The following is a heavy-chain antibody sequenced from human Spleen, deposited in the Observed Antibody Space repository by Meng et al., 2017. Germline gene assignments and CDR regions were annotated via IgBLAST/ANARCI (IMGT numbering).Heavy chain of an antibody. CDR2: IKSKADGATE. CDR1: GFYFGNAH. D-gene: IGHD3-16*01. J-gene: IGHJ4*02. CDR3: IHLAPGGDN. Sequence: EVQLVESGGGSAQPGGSLSCPCATSGFYFGNAHMSWVRQAPGKGLEGVGRIKSKADGATEDYAAPVKGRFTISRDDSESTLFLQMDNLNTEDAAVYYCIHLAPGGDNWGQGTLVTVSS. V-gene: IGHV3-15*01.